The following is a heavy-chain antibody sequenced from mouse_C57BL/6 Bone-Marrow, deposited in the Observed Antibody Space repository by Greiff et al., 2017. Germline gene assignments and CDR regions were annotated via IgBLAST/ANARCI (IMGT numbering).Heavy chain of an antibody. J-gene: IGHJ2*01. D-gene: IGHD2-4*01. CDR3: ARGCNYGGYYFDY. V-gene: IGHV1-47*01. CDR2: FHPYNDDT. CDR1: GYTFTTYP. Sequence: QVHVKQSGAELVKPGASVKMSCKASGYTFTTYPIEWMKQTHGKSLEWIGNFHPYNDDTTYNEKFKGKATLTVEKSSSTVFLELSRLTSDDSAFXCCARGCNYGGYYFDYWGQGTTLTVAS.